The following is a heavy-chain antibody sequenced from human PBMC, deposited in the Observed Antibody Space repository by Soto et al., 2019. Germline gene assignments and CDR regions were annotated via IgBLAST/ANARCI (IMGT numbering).Heavy chain of an antibody. CDR2: INHSGST. Sequence: SETLSLTCAVYGGSFSGYYWSWIRQPPGKGLEWIGEINHSGSTNYNPSLKSRVTISVDTSKNQFSLKLSSVTAADTAVYYCARTKWLVLDYWGQGTLVTVSS. D-gene: IGHD6-19*01. CDR1: GGSFSGYY. CDR3: ARTKWLVLDY. V-gene: IGHV4-34*01. J-gene: IGHJ4*02.